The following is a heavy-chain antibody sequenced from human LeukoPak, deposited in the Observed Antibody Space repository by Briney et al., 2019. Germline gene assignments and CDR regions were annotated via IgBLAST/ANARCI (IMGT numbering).Heavy chain of an antibody. D-gene: IGHD6-19*01. J-gene: IGHJ4*02. Sequence: KPSETLSLTCAVYGGSFSGYYWSWIRQPPGKGLEWIGEINHSGSTNYNPSLKSRVTISVDTSKNQFSLKLSSVTAADTAVYYCATYPRARSGYSSGWYRYYFDYWGQGTLVTVSS. V-gene: IGHV4-34*01. CDR2: INHSGST. CDR3: ATYPRARSGYSSGWYRYYFDY. CDR1: GGSFSGYY.